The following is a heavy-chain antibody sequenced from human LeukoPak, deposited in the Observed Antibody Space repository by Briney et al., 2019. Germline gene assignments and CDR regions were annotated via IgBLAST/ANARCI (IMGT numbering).Heavy chain of an antibody. V-gene: IGHV4-34*01. CDR1: GGSFSGYY. D-gene: IGHD2-21*01. CDR2: INHSGST. Sequence: SETLSLTCAVYGGSFSGYYWSWIRRPPGKGLEWIGEINHSGSTNYNPSLKSRVTISVDTSKNQFSLKLSSVTAADTAVYYCARDLAPFDYWGQGTLVTVSS. J-gene: IGHJ4*02. CDR3: ARDLAPFDY.